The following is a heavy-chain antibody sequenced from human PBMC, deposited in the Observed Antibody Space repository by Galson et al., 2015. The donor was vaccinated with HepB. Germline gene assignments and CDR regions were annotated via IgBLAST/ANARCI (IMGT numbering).Heavy chain of an antibody. V-gene: IGHV3-23*01. Sequence: SLRLSCAASGFTFSTYAMNWVRQAPGKGLEWVSTISGSGSNTFYADSVKGQFTISRDSSKNTLYLQMSSLRAEDTAVYYCAKGIWEYYDNRVFDSWGQGTLVTVSS. J-gene: IGHJ4*02. CDR3: AKGIWEYYDNRVFDS. D-gene: IGHD3-22*01. CDR2: ISGSGSNT. CDR1: GFTFSTYA.